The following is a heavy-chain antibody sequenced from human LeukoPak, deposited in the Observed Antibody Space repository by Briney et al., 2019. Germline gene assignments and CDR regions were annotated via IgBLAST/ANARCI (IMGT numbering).Heavy chain of an antibody. V-gene: IGHV3-48*01. D-gene: IGHD5/OR15-5a*01. CDR3: AVSDYFDY. Sequence: PGGSLRLSCAASGFTVSSNYMNWVRQAPGKGLEWVSYISSSSNTIYDADSVKGRFTISRDNAKNSLYLQMNSLRAEDTAVYYCAVSDYFDYWGQGTLVTVSS. CDR1: GFTVSSNY. CDR2: ISSSSNTI. J-gene: IGHJ4*02.